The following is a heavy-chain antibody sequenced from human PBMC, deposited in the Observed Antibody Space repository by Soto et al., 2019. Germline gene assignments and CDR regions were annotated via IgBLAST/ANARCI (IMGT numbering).Heavy chain of an antibody. CDR3: ARGGRGYCSGGSCYADTLQNDY. Sequence: ASVKVSCKASGYTFTSYGISWVRQAPGQGLEWMGWISAYNGNTNYAQKLQGRVTMTTDTSTSTAYMELRSLRSDDTAVYYCARGGRGYCSGGSCYADTLQNDYWGQGTLVTVSS. D-gene: IGHD2-15*01. CDR2: ISAYNGNT. CDR1: GYTFTSYG. V-gene: IGHV1-18*01. J-gene: IGHJ4*02.